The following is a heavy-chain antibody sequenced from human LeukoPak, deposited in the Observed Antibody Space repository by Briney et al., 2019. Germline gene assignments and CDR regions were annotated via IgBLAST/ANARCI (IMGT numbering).Heavy chain of an antibody. CDR2: INPNSGGT. CDR1: GYTFTGYY. CDR3: AIARSSSSPLPLDY. V-gene: IGHV1-2*06. D-gene: IGHD6-6*01. J-gene: IGHJ4*02. Sequence: GASVKVSCKASGYTFTGYYMHWVRQAPGQGLEWMGRINPNSGGTNYAQKFQGRVTMTRDTSISTAYMELSRLRSDDTAVYYCAIARSSSSPLPLDYWGQGTLVTVSS.